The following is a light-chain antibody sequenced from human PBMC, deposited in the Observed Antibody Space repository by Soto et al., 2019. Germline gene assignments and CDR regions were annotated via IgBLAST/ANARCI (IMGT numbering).Light chain of an antibody. Sequence: DIQLTQSPSTLSASVGDRVTITCRASQSISNWLAWYQQKPGKAPKLLIYDASSLESGVSSRFSGSGSGTEFTLTVSSLQPDDSATYYCQQYNSFSPYTFGQGTKLEIK. CDR1: QSISNW. CDR2: DAS. V-gene: IGKV1-5*01. CDR3: QQYNSFSPYT. J-gene: IGKJ2*01.